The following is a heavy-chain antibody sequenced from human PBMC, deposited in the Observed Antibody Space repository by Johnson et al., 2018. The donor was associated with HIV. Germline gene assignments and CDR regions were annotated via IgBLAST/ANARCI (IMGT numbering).Heavy chain of an antibody. CDR2: IYSGGST. V-gene: IGHV3-66*01. J-gene: IGHJ3*02. CDR1: GFIVRITY. Sequence: VQLVESGGGLVQPGGSLRLSCAASGFIVRITYMSWVRQAPGKGLEWVSVIYSGGSTYYADSVKGRFTISRDDSKNTLYLQMNSLKTEDTAVYYCTTGSFFDIWGQGTMVTVSS. CDR3: TTGSFFDI.